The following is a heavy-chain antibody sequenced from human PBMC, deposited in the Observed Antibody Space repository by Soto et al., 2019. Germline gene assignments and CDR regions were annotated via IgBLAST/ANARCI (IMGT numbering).Heavy chain of an antibody. Sequence: GGSLRLSCAASGFTFGGYYMTWIRQAPGKGLEWVSFIGNRGTGIYYADSVKGRFTIFRDNAKNSLYLQMNSLRAEDTAMYYCARDLRAVGMASRFDPWGQGTLVTVSS. CDR3: ARDLRAVGMASRFDP. D-gene: IGHD6-13*01. CDR2: IGNRGTGI. J-gene: IGHJ5*02. CDR1: GFTFGGYY. V-gene: IGHV3-11*01.